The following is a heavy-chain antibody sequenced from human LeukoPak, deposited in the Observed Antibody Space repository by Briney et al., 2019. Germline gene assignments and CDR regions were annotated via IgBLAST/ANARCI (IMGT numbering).Heavy chain of an antibody. CDR2: IIPIFGTA. V-gene: IGHV1-69*05. CDR3: AGARLYYDSSGYYYFSYFDY. Sequence: GASVKVSCKASGGTFSSYAISWVRQAPGQGLEWMGGIIPIFGTANYAQKFQGRVTITTDESTSTAYMELSSLRSEDTAVYYCAGARLYYDSSGYYYFSYFDYWGQGTLVTVSS. J-gene: IGHJ4*02. D-gene: IGHD3-22*01. CDR1: GGTFSSYA.